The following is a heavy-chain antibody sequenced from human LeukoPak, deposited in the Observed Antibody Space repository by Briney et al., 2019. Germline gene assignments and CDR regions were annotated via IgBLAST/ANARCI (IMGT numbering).Heavy chain of an antibody. Sequence: PGRSLRLSCAASGFTFSSYGMHWVRQAPGKGLEWVAVISYDGSNKYYADSVKGRFTISRDNSKNTLYLQMNSLRAEDTAVYYCATEAGYSSGWYNPALAYFDYWGQGTLVTVSS. CDR1: GFTFSSYG. CDR3: ATEAGYSSGWYNPALAYFDY. CDR2: ISYDGSNK. V-gene: IGHV3-30*03. J-gene: IGHJ4*02. D-gene: IGHD6-19*01.